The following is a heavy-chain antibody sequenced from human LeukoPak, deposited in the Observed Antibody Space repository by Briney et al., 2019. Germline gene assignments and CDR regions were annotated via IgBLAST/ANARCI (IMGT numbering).Heavy chain of an antibody. J-gene: IGHJ5*02. CDR1: GGTFSSYA. D-gene: IGHD3-10*01. Sequence: GAAVKVSCKASGGTFSSYAISWVRQAPGQGLEWMGVFIPIFGTANYAQKFQGRVTITADESTSTYYMELSSLRSEATAVYYCARDYYGSGSSDWFDPWGQGTLVTVSS. CDR3: ARDYYGSGSSDWFDP. V-gene: IGHV1-69*13. CDR2: FIPIFGTA.